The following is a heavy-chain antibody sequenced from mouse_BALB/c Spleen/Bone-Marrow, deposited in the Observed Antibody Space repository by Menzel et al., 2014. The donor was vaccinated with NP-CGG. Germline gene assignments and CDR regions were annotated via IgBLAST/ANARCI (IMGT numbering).Heavy chain of an antibody. CDR2: ILPGSGTT. V-gene: IGHV1-9*01. J-gene: IGHJ2*01. Sequence: QVQLQQSGAELMKPGASVKISCKATGYTFSSYWIEWVKQRPGHGLEWIGEILPGSGTTNYNEKFKGKATFTADTSSNTAYMQLSSLTSEDSAVYHCARGTYRYYFDYWGQGTTLTISS. CDR3: ARGTYRYYFDY. CDR1: GYTFSSYW. D-gene: IGHD2-14*01.